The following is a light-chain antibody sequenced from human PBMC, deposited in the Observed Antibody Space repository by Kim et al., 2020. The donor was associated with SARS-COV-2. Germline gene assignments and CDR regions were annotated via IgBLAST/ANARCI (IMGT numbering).Light chain of an antibody. Sequence: SSELTQDPAVSVALGQTVRITCQGDSLRSFYANWYQQTPGQAPILLIYYNNYRPSGIPDRFSGSNSGATASLTITGAQAEDEGDYYCNSRDSSGNHVVFGRGTKVTVL. CDR3: NSRDSSGNHVV. V-gene: IGLV3-19*01. CDR1: SLRSFY. CDR2: YNN. J-gene: IGLJ1*01.